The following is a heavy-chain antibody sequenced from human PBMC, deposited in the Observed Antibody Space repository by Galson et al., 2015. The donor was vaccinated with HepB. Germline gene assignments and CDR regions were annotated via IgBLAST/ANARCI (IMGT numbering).Heavy chain of an antibody. CDR1: GGTFSTYA. Sequence: SVKVSCKASGGTFSTYAISWVRQAPGQGLEWMGGIIPFLGVPNYAQNFQGRVTITADKSTSTACMELSSLRSEDTAMYYCAISDPYYYYYMDVWGKGTTVTVSS. CDR3: AISDPYYYYYMDV. J-gene: IGHJ6*03. V-gene: IGHV1-69*10. CDR2: IIPFLGVP.